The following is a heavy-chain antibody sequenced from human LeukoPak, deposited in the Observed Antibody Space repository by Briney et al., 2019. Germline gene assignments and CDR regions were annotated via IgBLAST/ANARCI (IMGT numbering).Heavy chain of an antibody. V-gene: IGHV1-2*02. Sequence: GASVKVSCKASGYTFTGYYMHWVRQAPGQGLEWMGWINPNSGGTNYAQKFQGRVTMTRDTSISTAYMELSRLRSDDTAVYYCARDVRWYNYYYGMDVWGQGTTVTVSS. CDR2: INPNSGGT. D-gene: IGHD3-10*02. J-gene: IGHJ6*02. CDR3: ARDVRWYNYYYGMDV. CDR1: GYTFTGYY.